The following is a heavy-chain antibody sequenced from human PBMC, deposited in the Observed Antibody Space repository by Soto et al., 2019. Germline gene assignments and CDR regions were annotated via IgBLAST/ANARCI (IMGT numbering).Heavy chain of an antibody. CDR2: INPSGGST. Sequence: ASVKVSCKASGYTFTSYYMHWLRQAPGQGLEWMGIINPSGGSTSYAQKFQGRVTMTRDTSTSTVYMELSSLRSEDTAVYYCARDQVYYYDSSGYPPYGMDVWGQGTTVTVSS. CDR3: ARDQVYYYDSSGYPPYGMDV. J-gene: IGHJ6*02. D-gene: IGHD3-22*01. CDR1: GYTFTSYY. V-gene: IGHV1-46*01.